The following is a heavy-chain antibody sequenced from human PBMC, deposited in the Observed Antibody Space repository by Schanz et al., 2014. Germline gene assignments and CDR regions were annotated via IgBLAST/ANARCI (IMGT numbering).Heavy chain of an antibody. CDR2: IKSKTDGGTR. D-gene: IGHD6-13*01. CDR3: ATASSPVREAGAGSSFHL. Sequence: VQLVESGGGVVQPGRSLRLSCAASGFTFSSFAMTWVRQAPGRGLEWVARIKSKTDGGTRDYAAPVKGRFTISTDDSKNTVYLQMNSLKIEDTAVYYCATASSPVREAGAGSSFHLWGQGTLVTVSS. V-gene: IGHV3-15*01. CDR1: GFTFSSFA. J-gene: IGHJ5*02.